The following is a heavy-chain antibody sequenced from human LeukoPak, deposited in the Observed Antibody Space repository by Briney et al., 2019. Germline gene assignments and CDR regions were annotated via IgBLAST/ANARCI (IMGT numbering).Heavy chain of an antibody. D-gene: IGHD3-16*01. J-gene: IGHJ5*02. Sequence: LRLSCAASGFTFSSYEMNWVRQPPGKEMQWIGSIHYTGSTYTNPSLNSRVTISVDTSKNQFSLKLTSVAAADTAVYYCVRDPSYAYSNWFDPWGQGTLVTVSS. CDR1: GFTFSSYE. V-gene: IGHV4-59*12. CDR2: IHYTGST. CDR3: VRDPSYAYSNWFDP.